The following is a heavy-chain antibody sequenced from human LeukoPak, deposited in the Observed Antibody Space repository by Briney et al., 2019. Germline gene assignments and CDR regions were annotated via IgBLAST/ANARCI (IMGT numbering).Heavy chain of an antibody. Sequence: PSETLSLTCAVYGGSFSGYYWSWIRQPPGKGLEWIGEINHSGSTNYNPSLKSRVTIPVDTSKNQFSLKLSSVTAADTAVYYCARGAPARYYYGSGSYYPHDYWGQGTLVTVSS. CDR3: ARGAPARYYYGSGSYYPHDY. J-gene: IGHJ4*02. V-gene: IGHV4-34*01. CDR2: INHSGST. D-gene: IGHD3-10*01. CDR1: GGSFSGYY.